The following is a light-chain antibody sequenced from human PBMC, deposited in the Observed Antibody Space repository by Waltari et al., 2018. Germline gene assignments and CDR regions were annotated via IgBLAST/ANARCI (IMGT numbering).Light chain of an antibody. J-gene: IGKJ5*01. CDR2: HTS. Sequence: EIVLTQSPATLSLSPGERATIPCRASQSVSSYLAWYQQKPGQPPRLLIYHTSNRATGIPARFSGSGSGTDFTLTISSLEPEDFAVYYCQQRTNWPITFGQGTRLEIK. CDR1: QSVSSY. V-gene: IGKV3-11*01. CDR3: QQRTNWPIT.